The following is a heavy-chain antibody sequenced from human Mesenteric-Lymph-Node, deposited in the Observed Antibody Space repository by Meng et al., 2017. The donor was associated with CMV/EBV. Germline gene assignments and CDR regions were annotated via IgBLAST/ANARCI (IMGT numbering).Heavy chain of an antibody. D-gene: IGHD7-27*01. CDR1: GFTFSTYA. CDR3: ARDTPNWGFDGAFDY. V-gene: IGHV3-30-3*01. CDR2: VSSDGNNQ. J-gene: IGHJ4*02. Sequence: GESLKISCAASGFTFSTYAMHWVRQAPGKGLEWVAVVSSDGNNQHYAGSVQGRFTISRDSSKNTLSLQMNSLRAEDTAVYYCARDTPNWGFDGAFDYWGQGTLVTVSS.